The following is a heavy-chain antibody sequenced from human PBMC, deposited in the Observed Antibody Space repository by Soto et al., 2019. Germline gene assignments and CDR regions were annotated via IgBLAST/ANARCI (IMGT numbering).Heavy chain of an antibody. D-gene: IGHD6-19*01. CDR3: AKEPSYSSGWSPIDF. CDR2: ISGSGVST. V-gene: IGHV3-23*01. J-gene: IGHJ4*02. CDR1: GFTFSSYA. Sequence: EVQLLQSGGGLVQPGGSLRLSCAASGFTFSSYAMSWVRQAPGKGLEWVSAISGSGVSTYYAHSVKGRFTISRDNSKNTLYLEMNSLRAQDTAVYYCAKEPSYSSGWSPIDFWGQGTLVTVS.